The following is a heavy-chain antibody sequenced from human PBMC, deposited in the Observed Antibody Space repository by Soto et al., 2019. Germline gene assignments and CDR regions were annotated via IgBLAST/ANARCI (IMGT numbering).Heavy chain of an antibody. CDR2: INAGNGNT. J-gene: IGHJ4*02. V-gene: IGHV1-3*01. Sequence: QVQLVQSGAEVKKPGASVKVSCKASGYTFTSYAMHWVRQAPGQRLEWMGWINAGNGNTKYSQKSQGRLTITTDTSASTAYMELTSLTSEGTAVYYCASADSIISSSLDSWAQGTLVTFSS. D-gene: IGHD3-22*01. CDR3: ASADSIISSSLDS. CDR1: GYTFTSYA.